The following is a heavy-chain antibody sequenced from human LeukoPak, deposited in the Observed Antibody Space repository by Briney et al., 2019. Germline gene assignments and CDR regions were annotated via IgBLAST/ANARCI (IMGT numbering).Heavy chain of an antibody. CDR2: ICGGGGST. D-gene: IGHD3-10*01. V-gene: IGHV3-23*01. CDR3: AKDGSKNVLWFGESLYYYYGMDV. Sequence: GGALRLSCAASGFTFCRYAMSWGPQAPGEGMGWGSAICGGGGSTFYADSVKGRFTISRDNSKNTLYLQMNSLRAEDTAVYYCAKDGSKNVLWFGESLYYYYGMDVWGQGTTVTVSS. CDR1: GFTFCRYA. J-gene: IGHJ6*02.